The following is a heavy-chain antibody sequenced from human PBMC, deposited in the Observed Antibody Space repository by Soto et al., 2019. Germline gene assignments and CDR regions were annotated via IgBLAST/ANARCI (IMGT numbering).Heavy chain of an antibody. CDR1: GYSVTSYW. D-gene: IGHD5-18*01. Sequence: GESLKSSCKGSGYSVTSYWMGWVRPLPGKGLEWMGITYPGDSDTRYSPSFQGQVTISADKSISTAYLQWSSLKASDTAMYYCARHHVDTAMVTRYYYYYGMDVWGQGTTVSVSS. CDR2: TYPGDSDT. J-gene: IGHJ6*02. CDR3: ARHHVDTAMVTRYYYYYGMDV. V-gene: IGHV5-51*01.